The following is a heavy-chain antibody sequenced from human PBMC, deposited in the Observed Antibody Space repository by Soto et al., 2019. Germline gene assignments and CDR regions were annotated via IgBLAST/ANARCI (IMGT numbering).Heavy chain of an antibody. CDR2: ISSSGSTI. CDR3: ARVGPTWGFGELLYPPSFHYYYYMDV. Sequence: QVQLVESGGGLVKPGGSLRLSCAASGFTFSDYYMSWIRQAPGKGLEWVSYISSSGSTIYYADSVKGRFIISRDNAKNSLYLQMNSLRAEDTAVYYCARVGPTWGFGELLYPPSFHYYYYMDVWGKGTTVTVSS. CDR1: GFTFSDYY. V-gene: IGHV3-11*01. J-gene: IGHJ6*03. D-gene: IGHD3-10*01.